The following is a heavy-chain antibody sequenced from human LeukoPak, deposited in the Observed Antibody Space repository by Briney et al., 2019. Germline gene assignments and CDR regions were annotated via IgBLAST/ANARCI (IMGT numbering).Heavy chain of an antibody. CDR3: AAASDILTGYPFDY. D-gene: IGHD3-9*01. Sequence: SETLSLTCTVSGCSVSSYYWSWLRQPPGKALEWIGCIYYSGSPNYNPSLKSRVTISIDTSKNQFSLRLSSVTAADTAVYYCAAASDILTGYPFDYWGQGTLVTVSS. J-gene: IGHJ4*02. CDR2: IYYSGSP. V-gene: IGHV4-59*02. CDR1: GCSVSSYY.